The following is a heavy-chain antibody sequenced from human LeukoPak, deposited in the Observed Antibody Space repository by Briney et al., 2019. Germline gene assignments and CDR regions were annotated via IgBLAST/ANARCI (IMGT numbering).Heavy chain of an antibody. CDR2: ISGSGGTI. J-gene: IGHJ5*02. CDR1: GFTFSNYA. Sequence: GGSLRLSGAASGFTFSNYAMSWVRQAPGKGLEWVSAISGSGGTIYYADSVKGRFTISRDNSKSTLHLQMNSLNAEDTAVYYCAKYSDQQRSTFDPWGQGTLVTVSS. D-gene: IGHD6-13*01. CDR3: AKYSDQQRSTFDP. V-gene: IGHV3-23*01.